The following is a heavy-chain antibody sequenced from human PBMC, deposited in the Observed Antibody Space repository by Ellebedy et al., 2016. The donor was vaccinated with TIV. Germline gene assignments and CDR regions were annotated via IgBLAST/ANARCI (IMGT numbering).Heavy chain of an antibody. Sequence: MPSETLSLTCAVSGGSISSSNWWSWVRQPPGKGLEWIGEIYHSGSTNYNPSLKSRVTISVDKSKNQFSLKLSSVTAADTAVYYCARELYYYDSSGYHRADAFDIWGQGTMVTVSS. D-gene: IGHD3-22*01. J-gene: IGHJ3*02. CDR3: ARELYYYDSSGYHRADAFDI. CDR1: GGSISSSNW. V-gene: IGHV4-4*02. CDR2: IYHSGST.